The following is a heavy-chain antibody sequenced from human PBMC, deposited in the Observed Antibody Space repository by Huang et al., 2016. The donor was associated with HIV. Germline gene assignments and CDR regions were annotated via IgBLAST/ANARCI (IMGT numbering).Heavy chain of an antibody. Sequence: QVQLVESGAELKKPGASVRVSCKVSGYTVSELSLHWVRQAPEKGLEGMGGFDPEEGETIYAKRLKGRVTMTEDTSTDTAYMELSSLRPEDTAVYYCATSTPDVGAGVLRSAFDIWGQGTMVTVSS. D-gene: IGHD2-15*01. V-gene: IGHV1-24*01. CDR2: FDPEEGET. J-gene: IGHJ3*02. CDR3: ATSTPDVGAGVLRSAFDI. CDR1: GYTVSELS.